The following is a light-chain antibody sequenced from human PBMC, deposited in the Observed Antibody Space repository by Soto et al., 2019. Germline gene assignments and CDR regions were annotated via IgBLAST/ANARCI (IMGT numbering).Light chain of an antibody. J-gene: IGLJ1*01. CDR2: AVS. CDR1: SSDVGLYDY. CDR3: SSYTSDSAXV. V-gene: IGLV2-14*01. Sequence: QSVLTQPASVSGSPGQSITISCTGTSSDVGLYDYVSWYQQHPGKAPQLMIYAVSNRPSGVSNRFSASKSGNTASLFISGLQAEDEADYYCSSYTSDSAXVFGSGTKVP.